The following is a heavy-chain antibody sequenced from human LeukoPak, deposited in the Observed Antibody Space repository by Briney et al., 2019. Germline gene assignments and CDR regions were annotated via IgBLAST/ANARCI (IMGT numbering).Heavy chain of an antibody. CDR1: GFPFSSSA. V-gene: IGHV1-58*01. D-gene: IGHD1-1*01. CDR3: ARGFQGVNWNHY. J-gene: IGHJ4*02. Sequence: GASVKVSCKASGFPFSSSAVQWVRQARGQRLEWVGWTVVGTGRTIYAQKFQERVTMTRDTSTSTVYMELSSLRSEDTAVYYCARGFQGVNWNHYWGQGTLVTVSS. CDR2: TVVGTGRT.